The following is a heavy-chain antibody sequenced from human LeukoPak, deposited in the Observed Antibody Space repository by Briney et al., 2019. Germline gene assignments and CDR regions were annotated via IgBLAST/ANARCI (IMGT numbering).Heavy chain of an antibody. CDR2: IKQDGSEK. CDR3: ARDSPGYCSGGGCYNWFDP. D-gene: IGHD2-15*01. CDR1: GFTFSSYW. J-gene: IGHJ5*02. V-gene: IGHV3-7*01. Sequence: GGSLRLSCAASGFTFSSYWMSWVRQAPGKGLEWVANIKQDGSEKYYVDSVKGRFTISRDNAKNSLYLQMNSLRAEDTAVYYCARDSPGYCSGGGCYNWFDPWGQGTLVTVSS.